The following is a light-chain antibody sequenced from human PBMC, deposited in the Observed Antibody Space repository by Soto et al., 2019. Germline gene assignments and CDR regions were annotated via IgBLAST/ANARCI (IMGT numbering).Light chain of an antibody. J-gene: IGKJ1*01. V-gene: IGKV1-5*01. CDR1: QSISTW. CDR2: DAS. CDR3: QQYNSHSKT. Sequence: GDRVTIACRASQSISTWLAWYQQKSGKAPDLLIYDASSLASGVPSRFSGSGSGTEFTLTISSLQPDDFATFYCQQYNSHSKTFGQGTKVDIK.